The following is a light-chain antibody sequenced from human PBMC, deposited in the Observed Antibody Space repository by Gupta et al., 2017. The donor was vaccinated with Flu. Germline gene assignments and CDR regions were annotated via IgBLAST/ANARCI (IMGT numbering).Light chain of an antibody. CDR3: QALDSSIVV. J-gene: IGLJ2*01. V-gene: IGLV3-1*01. CDR2: KDS. CDR1: NLGEKY. Sequence: SPGQTASITCSGDNLGEKYVSWYQQKPGQSPVLVIYKDSKWPSGIPERISGSNSGNIATLTISGTQAMDEDMYYCQALDSSIVVFGGGTKLTVL.